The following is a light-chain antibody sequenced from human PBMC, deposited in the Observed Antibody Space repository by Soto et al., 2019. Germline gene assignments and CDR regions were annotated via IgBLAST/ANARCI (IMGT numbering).Light chain of an antibody. V-gene: IGLV1-40*01. CDR2: GDN. CDR3: QSYDSSRYV. Sequence: QSALTQPPSVSGAPGQRVTISCTGSSSHIGAAYAVHWYQQLPGSAPKLLIYGDNNRPSGVPDRFSASKSGTSASLAITGLQAEDEADYYCQSYDSSRYVFGTGTKLTVL. CDR1: SSHIGAAYA. J-gene: IGLJ1*01.